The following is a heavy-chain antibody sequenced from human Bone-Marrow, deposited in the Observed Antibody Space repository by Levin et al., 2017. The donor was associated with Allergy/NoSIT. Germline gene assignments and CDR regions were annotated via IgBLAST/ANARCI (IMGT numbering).Heavy chain of an antibody. CDR3: ARNVEMATVGWRWLDP. D-gene: IGHD5-24*01. CDR2: IHSTGRT. CDR1: GGSISAFY. V-gene: IGHV4-59*01. J-gene: IGHJ5*02. Sequence: PSETLSLTCTVSGGSISAFYWSWIRQPPGKGLEWIASIHSTGRTNYNPSLKSRVTISVDPSENQFSLKVTPVTAPDTAVYYCARNVEMATVGWRWLDPWGQGTLVTVSS.